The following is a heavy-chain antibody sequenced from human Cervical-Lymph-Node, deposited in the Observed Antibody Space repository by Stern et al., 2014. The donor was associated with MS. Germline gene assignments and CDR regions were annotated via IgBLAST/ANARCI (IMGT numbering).Heavy chain of an antibody. CDR3: ARGLTRWVQPFYLDY. D-gene: IGHD5-24*01. Sequence: VQLVQSGAEVKKPGSSVKVSCKASGYTLTTYGITWVRQAPGQGPEWMGWISPHNGNTNYAQKFQGRVTMTTDTATSTAYMQLRSLRSDDTAIYYCARGLTRWVQPFYLDYWGQGTLVTVPS. CDR2: ISPHNGNT. V-gene: IGHV1-18*01. CDR1: GYTLTTYG. J-gene: IGHJ4*02.